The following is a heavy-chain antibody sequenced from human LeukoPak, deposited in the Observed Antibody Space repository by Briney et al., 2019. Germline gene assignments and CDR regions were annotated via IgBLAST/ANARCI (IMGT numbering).Heavy chain of an antibody. CDR3: TRDSPTSGSYYGCY. J-gene: IGHJ4*02. CDR1: GFTFSSYS. D-gene: IGHD1-26*01. Sequence: GGSLRLSCAASGFTFSSYSMNWVRQAPGKGLEWVGFIRSKAYGGTTEYAASVKGRFTISRDDSKSIAYLQMNSLKTEDTAVYYCTRDSPTSGSYYGCYWGQGTLVTVSS. V-gene: IGHV3-49*04. CDR2: IRSKAYGGTT.